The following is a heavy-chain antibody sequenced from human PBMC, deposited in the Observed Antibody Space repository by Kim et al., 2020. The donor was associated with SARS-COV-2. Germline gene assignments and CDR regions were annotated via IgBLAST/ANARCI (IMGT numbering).Heavy chain of an antibody. Sequence: QTLKSRVNIAGDTYKNQFSLKLSSVAAADTAVYYCARGGLPTVTNDAFDIWGQGTMVTVSS. D-gene: IGHD4-17*01. V-gene: IGHV4-31*02. J-gene: IGHJ3*02. CDR3: ARGGLPTVTNDAFDI.